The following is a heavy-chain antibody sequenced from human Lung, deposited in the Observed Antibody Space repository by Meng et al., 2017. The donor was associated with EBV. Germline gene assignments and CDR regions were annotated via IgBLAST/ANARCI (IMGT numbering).Heavy chain of an antibody. J-gene: IGHJ4*02. CDR1: GGSISSGGYY. CDR2: IYYSGST. Sequence: QVERQGSGPGLVKPSQTLSLTCTVSGGSISSGGYYWSWIRQPPGKGLEWIGYIYYSGSTYYNPSLKSRVTISVDTSKNQFSLKLSSVTAADTAVYYCAREWYSGGSCYPDYWGQGTLVTVSS. CDR3: AREWYSGGSCYPDY. D-gene: IGHD2-15*01. V-gene: IGHV4-30-4*01.